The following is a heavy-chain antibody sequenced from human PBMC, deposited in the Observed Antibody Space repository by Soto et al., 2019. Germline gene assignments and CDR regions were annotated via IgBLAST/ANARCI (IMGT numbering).Heavy chain of an antibody. CDR3: ARDLGGWTDY. D-gene: IGHD6-19*01. CDR1: GYTFTSYA. Sequence: QVQLVQSGAEVKKPGASVKVSCKASGYTFTSYAMQWVRQAPGQRLEWMGWINAGNGNIKYSQKFRGRVTITRDTSASTAYMELSSLRSEDTTVYYCARDLGGWTDYWGQGTLVTVSS. CDR2: INAGNGNI. J-gene: IGHJ4*02. V-gene: IGHV1-3*01.